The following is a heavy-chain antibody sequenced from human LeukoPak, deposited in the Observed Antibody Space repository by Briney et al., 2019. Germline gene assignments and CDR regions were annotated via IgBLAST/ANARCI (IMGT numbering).Heavy chain of an antibody. D-gene: IGHD7-27*01. J-gene: IGHJ3*02. Sequence: GGSLRLSCAASGFTFSSYSMNWVRQAPGKGLEWVSSISSSSSYIYYADSVKGRFTISRDNSKNTLYLQMNSLRAEDTAVYYCANTKATGDQAFDIWGQGTMVTVSS. CDR3: ANTKATGDQAFDI. CDR2: ISSSSSYI. CDR1: GFTFSSYS. V-gene: IGHV3-21*01.